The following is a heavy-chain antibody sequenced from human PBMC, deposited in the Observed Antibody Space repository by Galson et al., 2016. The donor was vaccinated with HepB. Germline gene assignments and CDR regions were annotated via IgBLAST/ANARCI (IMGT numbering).Heavy chain of an antibody. CDR1: GFTFSGYW. CDR3: ARVGARSWSFKY. Sequence: SLRLSCAASGFTFSGYWMSWVRQTPGKGLEGVANIKQDGSEKYYVDSVKGRFTISRDNAKNSLYLETNSLRAEDTAVYYCARVGARSWSFKYWGQGTLVTVSS. CDR2: IKQDGSEK. V-gene: IGHV3-7*03. J-gene: IGHJ4*02. D-gene: IGHD1-26*01.